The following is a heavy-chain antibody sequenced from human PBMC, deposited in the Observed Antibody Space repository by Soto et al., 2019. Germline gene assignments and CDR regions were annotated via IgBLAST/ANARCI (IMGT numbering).Heavy chain of an antibody. V-gene: IGHV4-38-2*02. CDR3: ARVHVMVVAGSTFDY. CDR2: IYHGGTT. CDR1: GYSISCGSY. Sequence: SETLSLTCTVSGYSISCGSYWAWIRQPPGKGPEWIASIYHGGTTFYNPSLKSRITISVDTSNNQFSLKLTSVTAADTAVYYCARVHVMVVAGSTFDYWDHGTLVTVSS. D-gene: IGHD6-19*01. J-gene: IGHJ4*01.